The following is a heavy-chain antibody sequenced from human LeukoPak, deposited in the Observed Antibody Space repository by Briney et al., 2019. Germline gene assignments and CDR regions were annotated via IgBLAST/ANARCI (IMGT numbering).Heavy chain of an antibody. Sequence: PGRSLRLSCAASGFTFDDYAMHWVRQAPGKGLEWVSGISWNSGSIGYADSVKGRFTISRDNSKNTLYLQMNSLRAEDTAVYYCARATDYWGQGTLVTVSS. J-gene: IGHJ4*02. CDR2: ISWNSGSI. CDR3: ARATDY. V-gene: IGHV3-9*01. CDR1: GFTFDDYA.